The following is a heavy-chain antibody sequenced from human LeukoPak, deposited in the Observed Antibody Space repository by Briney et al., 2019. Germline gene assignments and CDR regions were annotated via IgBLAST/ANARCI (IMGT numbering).Heavy chain of an antibody. CDR1: GYTFTSYG. D-gene: IGHD6-19*01. CDR3: ARQRSSGWYGGASF. J-gene: IGHJ4*02. Sequence: ASVKVSCKASGYTFTSYGLSWVRQAPGQGLEWMGWISPYNGDTNYALNLQGRVTMTTDTSTSTAYMELSSLRSEDTAVYYCARQRSSGWYGGASFWGQGTLVTVSS. V-gene: IGHV1-18*01. CDR2: ISPYNGDT.